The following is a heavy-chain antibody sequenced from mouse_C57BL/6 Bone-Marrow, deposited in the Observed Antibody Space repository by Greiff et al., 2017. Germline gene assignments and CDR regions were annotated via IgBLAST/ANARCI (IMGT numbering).Heavy chain of an antibody. V-gene: IGHV14-4*01. D-gene: IGHD2-2*01. CDR2: IDPENGDT. J-gene: IGHJ4*01. CDR1: GFNIKDDY. CDR3: TTRGVTTVYYAMDY. Sequence: EVQLQQSGAELVRPGASVKLSCTASGFNIKDDYMHWVKQRPEQGLEWIGWIDPENGDTEYASKFQGKATITADTSSNTAYLQLSSLTSEDTAVYYCTTRGVTTVYYAMDYWGQGTSVTVSS.